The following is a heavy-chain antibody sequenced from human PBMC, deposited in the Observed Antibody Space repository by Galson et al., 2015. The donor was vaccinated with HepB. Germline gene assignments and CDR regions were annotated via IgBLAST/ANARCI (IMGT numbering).Heavy chain of an antibody. CDR3: ARDTNSLLWFGDGRSYYYYYGMDV. J-gene: IGHJ6*02. V-gene: IGHV3-48*04. Sequence: SLRLSCAASGFTFSSYSMNWVRQAPGKGLEWVSYISSSSSTIYYADSVKGRFTISRDNAKNSLYLQMNSLRAEDTAVYYCARDTNSLLWFGDGRSYYYYYGMDVWGQGTTVTVSS. CDR1: GFTFSSYS. D-gene: IGHD3-10*01. CDR2: ISSSSSTI.